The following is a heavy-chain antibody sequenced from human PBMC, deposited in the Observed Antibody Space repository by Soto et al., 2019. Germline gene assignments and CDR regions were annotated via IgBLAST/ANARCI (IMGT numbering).Heavy chain of an antibody. CDR1: GFTYSTYT. CDR3: AKDSSGHTAYFDY. V-gene: IGHV3-30-3*01. D-gene: IGHD3-22*01. J-gene: IGHJ4*02. Sequence: GGSLRLSCAASGFTYSTYTMHWVRQAPGKGLEWVAVISYDGNNKFYADSVKGRFTISRDSTKQTLYLQMNSLRAEDTAVYYCAKDSSGHTAYFDYWGQGTLVTVSS. CDR2: ISYDGNNK.